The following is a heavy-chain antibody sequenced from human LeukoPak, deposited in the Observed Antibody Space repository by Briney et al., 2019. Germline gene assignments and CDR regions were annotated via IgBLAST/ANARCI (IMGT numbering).Heavy chain of an antibody. CDR3: ASSKAYGSGSSSRGRIGYYFDY. V-gene: IGHV4-4*07. Sequence: SETLSLTCTVSGGSISSYYWSWIRQPAGKGLEWIGRIYTSGSTNYNPSLKSRVTMSVDTSKNQFSLKLSFVTAADTAVYYCASSKAYGSGSSSRGRIGYYFDYWGQGTLVTVSS. J-gene: IGHJ4*02. D-gene: IGHD3-10*01. CDR2: IYTSGST. CDR1: GGSISSYY.